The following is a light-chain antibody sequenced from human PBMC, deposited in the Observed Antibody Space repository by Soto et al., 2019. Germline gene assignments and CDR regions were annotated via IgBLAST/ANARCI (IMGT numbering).Light chain of an antibody. J-gene: IGKJ1*01. Sequence: DIQMTQSPSTLSVSVGDRVTITCRASQSISSWLAWYQQKPGKAPNLLIYKASSLESGVPSRFSGSGSGTEFTLTISSLQPDDFATYYCQQYNSYSWTFGQGTKVEIK. CDR1: QSISSW. CDR2: KAS. CDR3: QQYNSYSWT. V-gene: IGKV1-5*03.